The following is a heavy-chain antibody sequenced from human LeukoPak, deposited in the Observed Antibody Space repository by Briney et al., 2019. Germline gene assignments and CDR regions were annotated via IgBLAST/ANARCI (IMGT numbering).Heavy chain of an antibody. Sequence: PGGSLRLSCAASGFTFSPYSMNWVRQAPGKGLEWVSYISSGSSTIYYADSVKGRFTISRDDAKNSLYLQMNSLRDEDTAVYYCARELVYCSGGDCYADGFDYWGQGTLVTVSS. J-gene: IGHJ4*02. V-gene: IGHV3-48*02. CDR3: ARELVYCSGGDCYADGFDY. CDR2: ISSGSSTI. D-gene: IGHD2-15*01. CDR1: GFTFSPYS.